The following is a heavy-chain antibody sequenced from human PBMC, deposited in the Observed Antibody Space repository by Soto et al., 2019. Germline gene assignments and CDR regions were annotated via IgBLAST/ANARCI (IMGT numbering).Heavy chain of an antibody. Sequence: EVQLVESGGGLVQPGGSLRLSCAASGFTVSTKYMSWVRQAPGKGLEWVSVIYSGGSTFYADYVRGRFTISRDNSKNTVNLQMNSLRDEDEAVYYCARDPWAADYWGQGTLVTVSS. CDR2: IYSGGST. CDR1: GFTVSTKY. CDR3: ARDPWAADY. J-gene: IGHJ4*02. D-gene: IGHD3-16*01. V-gene: IGHV3-66*01.